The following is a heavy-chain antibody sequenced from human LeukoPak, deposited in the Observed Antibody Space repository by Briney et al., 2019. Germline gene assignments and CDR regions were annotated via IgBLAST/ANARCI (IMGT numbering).Heavy chain of an antibody. CDR1: GFSLGTSGVG. V-gene: IGHV2-5*02. CDR2: IYWDDDK. J-gene: IGHJ5*02. CDR3: AHKPCCSPYNWFDP. D-gene: IGHD2-15*01. Sequence: SGPTLVNPPQTLTLTCTFSGFSLGTSGVGVGWIRQPPGKALEWLALIYWDDDKRYSPSLKSRLTITKDTSKNQVVLTMTNMDPVDTATYYCAHKPCCSPYNWFDPWGQGTLVTVSS.